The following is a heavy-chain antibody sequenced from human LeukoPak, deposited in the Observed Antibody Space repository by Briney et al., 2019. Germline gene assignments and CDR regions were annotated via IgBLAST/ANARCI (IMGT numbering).Heavy chain of an antibody. Sequence: SETLSLTCTVSGDSIGFYYWTWIRQPPGKGLEWIGYIYYSGSTKYNPSLKSRVTISVDTSKNQFSLKLSSVTAADTAVYYCARDKGSYVDYWGQGTLVTVSS. CDR2: IYYSGST. CDR1: GDSIGFYY. D-gene: IGHD5-18*01. CDR3: ARDKGSYVDY. J-gene: IGHJ4*02. V-gene: IGHV4-59*01.